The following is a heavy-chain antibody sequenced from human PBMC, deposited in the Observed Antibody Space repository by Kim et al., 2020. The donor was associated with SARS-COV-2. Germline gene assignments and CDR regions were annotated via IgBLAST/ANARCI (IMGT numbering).Heavy chain of an antibody. Sequence: GGSLRLSCAASGFTFSSSWMSWVRQAPGKGLEWVANIKQDGSEKYYVDSVKGRFTISRDNAKNSLYLQMNSLRAEDTAVYYCARIRLGELSAWGQGTLVTVSS. J-gene: IGHJ5*02. D-gene: IGHD3-16*02. CDR1: GFTFSSSW. CDR3: ARIRLGELSA. V-gene: IGHV3-7*01. CDR2: IKQDGSEK.